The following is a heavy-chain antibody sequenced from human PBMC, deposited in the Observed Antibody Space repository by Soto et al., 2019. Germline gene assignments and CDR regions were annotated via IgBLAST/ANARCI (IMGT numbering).Heavy chain of an antibody. CDR3: ARTAVYCSSTSCYNLSPAPDPYYYYGMDV. CDR2: INPNSGGT. V-gene: IGHV1-2*02. Sequence: ASVKVSCKXSGYTFTDYYMHWVRQAPGQGLEWMGWINPNSGGTNYAQKFQGRVIMTRDTSISTAYMDLNSLRSEDTAVYYCARTAVYCSSTSCYNLSPAPDPYYYYGMDVWGQGTTVTVSS. J-gene: IGHJ6*02. CDR1: GYTFTDYY. D-gene: IGHD2-2*02.